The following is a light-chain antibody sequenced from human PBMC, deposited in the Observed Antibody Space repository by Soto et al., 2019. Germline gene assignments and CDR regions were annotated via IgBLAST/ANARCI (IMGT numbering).Light chain of an antibody. CDR3: RSYTNTKMVV. CDR2: DVS. CDR1: SSDVGYYNY. J-gene: IGLJ2*01. V-gene: IGLV2-14*01. Sequence: QSALTQPASVSGSPGQSIIISCTGTSSDVGYYNYVSWYQQHPGKAPKLMIYDVSNRPSGVYNRFSGSRSGNTASLTISGLQADDEADYYCRSYTNTKMVVFGGGTKLTVL.